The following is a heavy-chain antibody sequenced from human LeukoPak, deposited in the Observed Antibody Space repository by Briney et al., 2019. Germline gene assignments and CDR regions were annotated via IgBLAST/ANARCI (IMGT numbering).Heavy chain of an antibody. CDR3: ARAGSYDSSGYYYMDV. D-gene: IGHD3-22*01. CDR1: GFTFSNAW. J-gene: IGHJ6*03. CDR2: IYSGGST. V-gene: IGHV3-66*01. Sequence: GGSLRLSCAASGFTFSNAWMSWVRRAPGKGLEWVSVIYSGGSTYYADSVKGRFTISRDNSKNTLYLQMNSLRAEDTAVYYCARAGSYDSSGYYYMDVWGKGTTVTISS.